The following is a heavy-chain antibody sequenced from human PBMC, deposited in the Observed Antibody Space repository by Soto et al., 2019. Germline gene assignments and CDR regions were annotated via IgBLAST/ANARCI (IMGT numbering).Heavy chain of an antibody. CDR1: GGSFSGYY. V-gene: IGHV4-34*01. CDR2: INHSGST. J-gene: IGHJ4*02. Sequence: SETLSLTCAVYGGSFSGYYWSWIRQPPGKGLEWIGEINHSGSTNYNPSLKSRVTISVDTSKNQFSLKLSSVTAADTAVYYCARPRGYSGYGLDYWGQGTLVTVSS. CDR3: ARPRGYSGYGLDY. D-gene: IGHD5-12*01.